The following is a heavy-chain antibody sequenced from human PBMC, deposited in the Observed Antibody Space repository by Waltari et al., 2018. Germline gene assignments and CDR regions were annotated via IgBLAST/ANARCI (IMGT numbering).Heavy chain of an antibody. CDR1: GFTFSSYG. D-gene: IGHD3-10*01. J-gene: IGHJ3*02. CDR2: IRYDGSNK. CDR3: AKEAPLWFGEFDI. Sequence: QVQLVESGGGGVQPGGSLRLSCAASGFTFSSYGMHWVRRAPGKGLEWVAFIRYDGSNKYYADSVKGRFTISRDNSKNTLYLQMNSLRAEDTAVYYCAKEAPLWFGEFDIWGQGTMVTVSS. V-gene: IGHV3-30*02.